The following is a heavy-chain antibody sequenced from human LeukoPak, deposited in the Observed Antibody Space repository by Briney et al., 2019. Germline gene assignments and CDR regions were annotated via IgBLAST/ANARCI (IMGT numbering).Heavy chain of an antibody. Sequence: GGSLRLSCGASGFSFSSYAMSWVRQAPGKGLEWVSVISGSGGSTYYADSVRGRFTISRDSSKSTLYLQMNSLRAEDTAVYYCAKEAWYYGSGSPFDYWGQGTLVTVSS. CDR1: GFSFSSYA. CDR2: ISGSGGST. V-gene: IGHV3-23*01. CDR3: AKEAWYYGSGSPFDY. D-gene: IGHD3-10*01. J-gene: IGHJ4*02.